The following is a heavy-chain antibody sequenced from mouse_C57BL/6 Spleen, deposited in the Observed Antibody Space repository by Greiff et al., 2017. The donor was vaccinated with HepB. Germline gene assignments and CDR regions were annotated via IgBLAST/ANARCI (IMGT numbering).Heavy chain of an antibody. CDR2: IDPSDSYT. Sequence: QVHVKQPGAELVMPGASVKLSCKASGYTFTSYWMHWVKQRPGQGLEWIGEIDPSDSYTNYNPKFKGKSTLTVDKSSSTAYMQLSSLTSEDSAVYYCARSGPTGWFAYWGQGTLVTVSA. J-gene: IGHJ3*01. CDR1: GYTFTSYW. D-gene: IGHD3-1*01. V-gene: IGHV1-69*01. CDR3: ARSGPTGWFAY.